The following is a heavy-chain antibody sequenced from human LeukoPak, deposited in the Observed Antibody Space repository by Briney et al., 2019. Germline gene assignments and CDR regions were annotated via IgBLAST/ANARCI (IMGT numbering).Heavy chain of an antibody. J-gene: IGHJ4*02. V-gene: IGHV3-21*01. CDR3: ARDRTKLVGATTADY. Sequence: GGSLRLSCAASGFTFSSYSMNWVRQAPGKGLEWVSSISSSSSYIYYADSVKGRFTISRDNAKNSLYLQMNSLRAEDTAVYYCARDRTKLVGATTADYWGQGTLVTVSS. CDR2: ISSSSSYI. CDR1: GFTFSSYS. D-gene: IGHD1-26*01.